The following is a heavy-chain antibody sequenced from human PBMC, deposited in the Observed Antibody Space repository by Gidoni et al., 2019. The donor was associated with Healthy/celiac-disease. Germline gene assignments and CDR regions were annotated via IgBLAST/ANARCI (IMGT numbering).Heavy chain of an antibody. Sequence: QVQLQESGPGLVKPSETLSLTCLVPRASLSSYYWTWIRQPPGKGLEWIGYIYYSGSTNYNPSLKGRVTISVDTSKNQFSLKLSSVTAADTAVYYCARDRAYYDSSGYLAYYYGMDVWGQGTTVTVSS. D-gene: IGHD3-22*01. CDR1: RASLSSYY. CDR3: ARDRAYYDSSGYLAYYYGMDV. V-gene: IGHV4-59*01. J-gene: IGHJ6*02. CDR2: IYYSGST.